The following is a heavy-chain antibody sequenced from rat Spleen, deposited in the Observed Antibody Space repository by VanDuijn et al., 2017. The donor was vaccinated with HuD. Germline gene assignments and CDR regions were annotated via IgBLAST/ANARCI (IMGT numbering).Heavy chain of an antibody. Sequence: EVELVESGGGLVQPGRSLKLSCAASGITFTNYDMAWVRQAPTKGLEWVASINTSGGSTYYRYSVKGRFTVSRDNAKSTLYLQMDSLRSEDTATYYCARHGIYNNYGWFAYWGQGTLVTVSS. D-gene: IGHD1-10*01. V-gene: IGHV5-25*01. CDR1: GITFTNYD. CDR3: ARHGIYNNYGWFAY. CDR2: INTSGGST. J-gene: IGHJ3*01.